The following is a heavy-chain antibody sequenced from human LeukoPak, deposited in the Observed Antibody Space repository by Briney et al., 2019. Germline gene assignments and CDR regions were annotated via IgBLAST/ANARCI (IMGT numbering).Heavy chain of an antibody. CDR3: ARDTGYGSGMWRYYYYYYMDV. CDR1: GGSISSYY. V-gene: IGHV4-4*07. Sequence: SETLSLTCTVSGGSISSYYWSWIRQPAGKGLEWIGRIYTSGSTNCNPSLKSRVTMSVDTSKNQFSLKLSSVTAADTAVYYCARDTGYGSGMWRYYYYYYMDVWGKGTTVTVSS. D-gene: IGHD3-10*01. CDR2: IYTSGST. J-gene: IGHJ6*03.